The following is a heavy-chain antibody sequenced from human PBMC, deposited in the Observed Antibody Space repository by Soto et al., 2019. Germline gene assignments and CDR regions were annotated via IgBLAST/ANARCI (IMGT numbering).Heavy chain of an antibody. V-gene: IGHV6-1*01. CDR2: TYYRSKWYN. J-gene: IGHJ4*02. Sequence: SQTLSLTCAISGGSVSSNRAAWNWIRQSPSRGLEWLGRTYYRSKWYNDYAVTVKSRITINPDTSKNQFSLQLNSVTTEDTAVYYCARDQGSGIAAADLGSYGFDYWGQGTLVTVSS. D-gene: IGHD6-13*01. CDR1: GGSVSSNRAA. CDR3: ARDQGSGIAAADLGSYGFDY.